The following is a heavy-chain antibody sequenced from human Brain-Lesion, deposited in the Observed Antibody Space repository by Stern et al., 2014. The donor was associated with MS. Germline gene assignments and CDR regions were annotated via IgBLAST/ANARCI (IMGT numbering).Heavy chain of an antibody. CDR1: GGTFSSYA. D-gene: IGHD3-3*01. V-gene: IGHV1-69*01. J-gene: IGHJ6*02. CDR2: IIPIFGTA. CDR3: ARGVLRFLEWPYYGMDV. Sequence: VQLVESGAEVKKPGSSVKVSCKASGGTFSSYAISWVRQAPGQGLEWMGGIIPIFGTATYAQKFQGRVTITADESTSTAYMELSSLRSEDTAVYYCARGVLRFLEWPYYGMDVWGQGTTVTVSS.